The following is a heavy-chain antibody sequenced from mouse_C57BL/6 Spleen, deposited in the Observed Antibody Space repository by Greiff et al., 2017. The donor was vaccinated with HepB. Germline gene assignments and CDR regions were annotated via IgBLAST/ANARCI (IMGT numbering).Heavy chain of an antibody. J-gene: IGHJ2*01. CDR3: TTAQATVFDY. V-gene: IGHV14-4*01. CDR2: IDPENGDT. CDR1: GFNIKDDY. Sequence: VHVKQSGAELVRPGASVKLSCTASGFNIKDDYMHWVKQRPEQGLEWIGWIDPENGDTEYASKFQGKATITADTSSNTAYLQLSSLTSEDTAVYYCTTAQATVFDYWGQGTTLTVSS. D-gene: IGHD3-2*02.